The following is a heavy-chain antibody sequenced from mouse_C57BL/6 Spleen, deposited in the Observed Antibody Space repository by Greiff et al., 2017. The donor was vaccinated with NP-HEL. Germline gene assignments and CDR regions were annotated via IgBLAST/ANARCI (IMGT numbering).Heavy chain of an antibody. CDR1: GYTFTGYW. Sequence: VQLQQSGAELMQPGASVKLSCKATGYTFTGYWIEWVKQRPGHGLEWIGEILPGSGSTNYNEKFKGKATFTADTSSNTAYMQLSSLTTEDSASYYCARWGNWDEDYAMDYWGQGTSVTVSS. D-gene: IGHD4-1*01. CDR2: ILPGSGST. J-gene: IGHJ4*01. V-gene: IGHV1-9*01. CDR3: ARWGNWDEDYAMDY.